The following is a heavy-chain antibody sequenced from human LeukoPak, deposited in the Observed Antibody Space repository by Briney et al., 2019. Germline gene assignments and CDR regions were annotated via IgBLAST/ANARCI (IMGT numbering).Heavy chain of an antibody. J-gene: IGHJ6*02. CDR1: GFTFSNYA. CDR3: AKKFAPVNAFDV. Sequence: GGSLRLSCAASGFTFSNYAVSWVRQAPGKGLEWVSAITTSGFTTYYADSVKGRFTISRDNSRNTLHLQMNSLGVEDTAVYYCAKKFAPVNAFDVWGQGTTVTVSS. CDR2: ITTSGFTT. D-gene: IGHD1-1*01. V-gene: IGHV3-23*01.